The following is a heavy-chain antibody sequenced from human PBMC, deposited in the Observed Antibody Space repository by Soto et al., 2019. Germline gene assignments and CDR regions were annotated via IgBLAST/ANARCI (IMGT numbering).Heavy chain of an antibody. D-gene: IGHD3-10*01. CDR2: IYHSGST. Sequence: QLQLQESGSGLVKPSQTLSLTCAVSGGSISSGGYSWSWIRQPPGKGLEWIGYIYHSGSTYYNPSLKSRVTISVDRSKNQFSLKLSSVTATDTAVYYCARGWRFGEPFAWYFDLWGRGTLVTVSS. J-gene: IGHJ2*01. V-gene: IGHV4-30-2*01. CDR3: ARGWRFGEPFAWYFDL. CDR1: GGSISSGGYS.